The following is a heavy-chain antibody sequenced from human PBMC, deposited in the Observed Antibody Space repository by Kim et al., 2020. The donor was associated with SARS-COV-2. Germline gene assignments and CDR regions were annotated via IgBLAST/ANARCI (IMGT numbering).Heavy chain of an antibody. D-gene: IGHD4-17*01. V-gene: IGHV1-69*01. J-gene: IGHJ4*02. CDR3: ARDRDDYGGNFDF. Sequence: HDARQFQGRGNLTAEESTSQAYMELSSLRSEETAVYYCARDRDDYGGNFDFWGQGTLVTVSS.